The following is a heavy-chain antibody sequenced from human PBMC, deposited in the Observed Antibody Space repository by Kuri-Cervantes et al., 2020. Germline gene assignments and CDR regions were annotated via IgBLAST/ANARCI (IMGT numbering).Heavy chain of an antibody. CDR2: INAGNGNT. J-gene: IGHJ4*02. Sequence: GGSLRLSCAASGFTFSSYGMHWVRQAPGQRLEWMGWINAGNGNTKYSQKFQGRVTITRDTSASTVYMELSSLRSEDTAVYYCARGAVAGTLSNWGQGTLVTVSS. CDR1: GFTFSSYG. CDR3: ARGAVAGTLSN. D-gene: IGHD6-19*01. V-gene: IGHV1-3*01.